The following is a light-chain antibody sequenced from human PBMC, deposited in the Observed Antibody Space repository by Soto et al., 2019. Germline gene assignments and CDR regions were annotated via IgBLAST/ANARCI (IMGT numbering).Light chain of an antibody. CDR2: DAS. Sequence: EIVLTQSPATLSLSPGERATLSCRASQSVSSYLAWYQQKPGQAPRLLIYDASNRATDIPARFSGSGSGTDFTLTISRLEPEDFAVYYCQQRSTWPRTFGQGTKVEIK. J-gene: IGKJ1*01. CDR3: QQRSTWPRT. V-gene: IGKV3-11*01. CDR1: QSVSSY.